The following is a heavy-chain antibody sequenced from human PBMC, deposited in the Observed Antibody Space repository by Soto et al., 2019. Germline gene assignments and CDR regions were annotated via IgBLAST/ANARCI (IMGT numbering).Heavy chain of an antibody. CDR2: IYHSGST. D-gene: IGHD6-6*01. Sequence: LSLTCAVSGGSISSSNWWSWVRQPPGKGLEWIGEIYHSGSTNYNPSLKSRVTISVDKSKNQFSLKLSSVTAADTAVYYCARTEAARRRVARDYYYGMDVWGQGTTVTVSS. CDR3: ARTEAARRRVARDYYYGMDV. J-gene: IGHJ6*02. V-gene: IGHV4-4*02. CDR1: GGSISSSNW.